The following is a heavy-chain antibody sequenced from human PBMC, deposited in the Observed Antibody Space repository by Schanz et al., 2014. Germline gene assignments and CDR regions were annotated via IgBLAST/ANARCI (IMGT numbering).Heavy chain of an antibody. Sequence: EVQLVESGGGLVQPGGSLRLSCAASGFTFSAYAMTWVRQIPGKGLEWVSAISASGGTTYYADSVRGRFTMSRDNSKNTLYLEMNSLRAEDTALYYCARDRRNADLDYWGQGTLVTVSS. CDR1: GFTFSAYA. CDR3: ARDRRNADLDY. J-gene: IGHJ4*02. V-gene: IGHV3-23*04. CDR2: ISASGGTT. D-gene: IGHD1-1*01.